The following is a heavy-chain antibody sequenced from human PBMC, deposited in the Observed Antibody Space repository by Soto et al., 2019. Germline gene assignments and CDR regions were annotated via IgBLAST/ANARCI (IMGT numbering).Heavy chain of an antibody. V-gene: IGHV1-18*01. D-gene: IGHD2-8*01. CDR1: GYSFTTYG. CDR3: AKNGHPPYYYGMDV. CDR2: ISGYNGDT. Sequence: QGLLVQSGAEVKQPGASVKVSCKASGYSFTTYGISWVRQAPGQGLEWMGWISGYNGDTNNAQKFQDRVTMTIDRTTTTAYLELRSLTSDDTAVYYWAKNGHPPYYYGMDVWGQGTTVTVSS. J-gene: IGHJ6*02.